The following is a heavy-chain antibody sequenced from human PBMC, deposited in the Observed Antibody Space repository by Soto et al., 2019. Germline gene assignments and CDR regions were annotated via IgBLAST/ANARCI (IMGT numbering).Heavy chain of an antibody. Sequence: QVQLQESGPGLVKPSQTLSLTCTVSGGSISSGDDFWTWIRQPPGKGLEWIGYIYYSGSTYYNPSLNSRLTMSVDTSKNQFSLKRSSVTAADTAVYYCARDRAKWKDYYYYGMDVWGQGTTVTVSS. J-gene: IGHJ6*02. CDR3: ARDRAKWKDYYYYGMDV. V-gene: IGHV4-30-4*01. D-gene: IGHD1-20*01. CDR2: IYYSGST. CDR1: GGSISSGDDF.